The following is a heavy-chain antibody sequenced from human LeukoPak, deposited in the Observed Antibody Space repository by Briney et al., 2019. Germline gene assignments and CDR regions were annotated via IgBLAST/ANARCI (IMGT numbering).Heavy chain of an antibody. V-gene: IGHV7-4-1*02. Sequence: ASVKVSCKASGYTFTSYAMNWVRQAPGQGLEWMGWINTNTGNPTYAQGFTGRFVFSLDTSVSTAYLQISSLKAEDTAVYYCARGTYSGYDSGDPIFDYWGQGTLVTVSS. J-gene: IGHJ4*02. CDR1: GYTFTSYA. CDR2: INTNTGNP. CDR3: ARGTYSGYDSGDPIFDY. D-gene: IGHD5-12*01.